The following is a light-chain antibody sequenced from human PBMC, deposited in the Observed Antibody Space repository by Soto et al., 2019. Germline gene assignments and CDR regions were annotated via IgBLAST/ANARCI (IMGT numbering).Light chain of an antibody. V-gene: IGKV3-20*01. CDR2: GAS. Sequence: EIVLTQSPGTLSLSPGDRATLSCRASQSIGSNYLAWYQQKPGQAPRLVLYGASSRAMGIPDRFSGSGAGTDFTLTISRLEPEDCAVYYCQHYGTSPPLTFGGGTQVEIK. CDR3: QHYGTSPPLT. CDR1: QSIGSNY. J-gene: IGKJ4*01.